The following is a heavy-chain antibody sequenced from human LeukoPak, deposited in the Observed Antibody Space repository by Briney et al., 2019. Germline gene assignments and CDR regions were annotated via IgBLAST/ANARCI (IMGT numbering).Heavy chain of an antibody. CDR3: ARASSIAARRYNWFDP. CDR1: GGSISRSDYY. J-gene: IGHJ5*02. V-gene: IGHV4-30-4*01. Sequence: PSQTLSLTCSVSGGSISRSDYYWSWIRQPPGKGLEWIGYIYYSGITYYNPSLKSRVTISVDTSKNQFSLKLSSVTAADTAVYYCARASSIAARRYNWFDPWGQGTLVTVSS. CDR2: IYYSGIT. D-gene: IGHD6-6*01.